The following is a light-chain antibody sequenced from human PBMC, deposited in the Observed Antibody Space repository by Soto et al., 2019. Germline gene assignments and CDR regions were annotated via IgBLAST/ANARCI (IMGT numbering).Light chain of an antibody. CDR1: QSVDSY. Sequence: EIVLTQSPATLSLSPGERATLSCRASQSVDSYLAWYQQKPGQAPRLLIYDASNRAAGIPARFSGSGSGTDFTLTISSLEPEDFAVYYCQQRSNWPPYTFGQGTKPEIK. CDR3: QQRSNWPPYT. V-gene: IGKV3-11*01. CDR2: DAS. J-gene: IGKJ2*01.